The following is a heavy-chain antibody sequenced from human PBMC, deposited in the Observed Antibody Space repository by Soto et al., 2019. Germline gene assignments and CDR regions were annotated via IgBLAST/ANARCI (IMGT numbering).Heavy chain of an antibody. CDR1: GFTFSNAW. Sequence: GGSLRLSCAASGFTFSNAWMSWVRQAPGKGLEWVGRIKSKTDGGTIDYAAPVKGRFTISRDDSKNTLYLQMNSLKTEDTAVYYCTASGVAGPYYYYGMDVWGQGTTVTVSS. J-gene: IGHJ6*02. V-gene: IGHV3-15*01. D-gene: IGHD6-19*01. CDR3: TASGVAGPYYYYGMDV. CDR2: IKSKTDGGTI.